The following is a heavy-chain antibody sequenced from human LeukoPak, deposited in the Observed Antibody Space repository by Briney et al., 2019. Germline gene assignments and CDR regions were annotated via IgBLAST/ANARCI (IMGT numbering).Heavy chain of an antibody. CDR3: ARNFFYCGGDCYPYAFDI. CDR1: GFTVSSNY. CDR2: IYSGGST. Sequence: GGSLRLSCAASGFTVSSNYMSWVRQAPGKGLEWGSVIYSGGSTYYADSVKGRFTISRDNSKNTLYLQMNSLRAEDTAVYYCARNFFYCGGDCYPYAFDIWGQGTMVTVSS. J-gene: IGHJ3*02. V-gene: IGHV3-53*01. D-gene: IGHD2-21*02.